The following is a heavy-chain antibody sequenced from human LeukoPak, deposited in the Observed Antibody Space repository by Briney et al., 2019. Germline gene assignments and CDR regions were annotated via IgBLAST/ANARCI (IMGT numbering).Heavy chain of an antibody. Sequence: GGYLRLSCAASGFTFSSYSMNWVRQAPGKGLEWVSSISSSSSYIYYADSVKGRFTISRDNAKNSLYLQMNSLRAEDTAVYYCARDTQAVAGPNDYWGQGTLVTVSS. CDR3: ARDTQAVAGPNDY. CDR1: GFTFSSYS. J-gene: IGHJ4*02. V-gene: IGHV3-21*01. D-gene: IGHD6-19*01. CDR2: ISSSSSYI.